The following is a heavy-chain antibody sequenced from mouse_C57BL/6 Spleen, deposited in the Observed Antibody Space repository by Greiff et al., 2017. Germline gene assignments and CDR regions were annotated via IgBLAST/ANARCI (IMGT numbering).Heavy chain of an antibody. V-gene: IGHV1-50*01. CDR1: GYTFTSYW. D-gene: IGHD1-1*01. CDR2: IDPSDSST. Sequence: QVQLQQPGAELVKPGASVKLSCKASGYTFTSYWMQWVKQRPGQGLEWIGEIDPSDSSTNYNQKFKGKATLTVDTSSSTADMQLSSLTSEDSAVYYCARRDGSSYGFAYWGQGTLVTVSA. J-gene: IGHJ3*01. CDR3: ARRDGSSYGFAY.